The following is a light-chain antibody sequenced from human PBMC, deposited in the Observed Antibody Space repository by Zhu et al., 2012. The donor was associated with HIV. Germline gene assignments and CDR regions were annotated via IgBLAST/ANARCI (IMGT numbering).Light chain of an antibody. CDR1: QTISTNS. CDR3: QQYETSVT. Sequence: EVVLTQSPGTLSLSPGERATLSCRASQTISTNSLAWYQKRSGHFPRLLIHGASTRAADIPDRFSGSGSGAEFTLTTSRLEPEDFAVYYCQQYETSVTFGGGTKVEDQT. V-gene: IGKV3-20*01. CDR2: GAS. J-gene: IGKJ4*01.